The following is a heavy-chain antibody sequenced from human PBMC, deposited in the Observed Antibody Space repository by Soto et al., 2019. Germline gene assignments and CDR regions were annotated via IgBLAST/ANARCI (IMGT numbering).Heavy chain of an antibody. Sequence: LETMSLTCTVSGGYISSYYGSWIRKKTGKGLEWIGYIYYSGSTNYNPSLKSRVTISVDTSKNQFSLKLSSVTAADTAVYYCASYLGYPNLYNWFDPWGQGTLVTVSS. V-gene: IGHV4-59*06. D-gene: IGHD3-22*01. CDR3: ASYLGYPNLYNWFDP. J-gene: IGHJ5*02. CDR1: GGYISSYY. CDR2: IYYSGST.